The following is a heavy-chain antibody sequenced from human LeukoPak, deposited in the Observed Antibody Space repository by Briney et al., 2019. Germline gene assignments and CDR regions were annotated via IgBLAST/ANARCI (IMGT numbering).Heavy chain of an antibody. V-gene: IGHV4-39*07. Sequence: SETLSLTCTVSGGSISSSSYYWGWIRQPPGKGLEWIGSIYYSGSTYYNPSLKSRVTISVDTSKNQFSLKLSSVTAADTAVYYCARDARYDFWSGYPRPHDAFDIWGQGTMVTVSS. D-gene: IGHD3-3*01. J-gene: IGHJ3*02. CDR1: GGSISSSSYY. CDR2: IYYSGST. CDR3: ARDARYDFWSGYPRPHDAFDI.